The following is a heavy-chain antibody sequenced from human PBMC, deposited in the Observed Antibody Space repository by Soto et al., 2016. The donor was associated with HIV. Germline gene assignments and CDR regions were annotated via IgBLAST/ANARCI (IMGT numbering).Heavy chain of an antibody. J-gene: IGHJ5*01. CDR2: INHSGST. CDR3: AREGITFGSGSLSPNGARFDP. V-gene: IGHV4-34*01. CDR1: GGSFSDYS. D-gene: IGHD3-10*01. Sequence: VQLQQWGAGLLKPSETLSLTCAVYGGSFSDYSWSWIRQPPGKGLEWIGEINHSGSTNYNPSLKSRVTISVDTSKNQFSLKLSSVTXADTAVYYCAREGITFGSGSLSPNGARFDPVGPRNPGHRLL.